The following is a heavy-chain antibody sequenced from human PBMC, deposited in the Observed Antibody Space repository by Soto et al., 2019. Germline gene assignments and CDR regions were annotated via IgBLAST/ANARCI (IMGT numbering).Heavy chain of an antibody. Sequence: QVQLQQWGAGLLKPSETLSLTCAVYGGSFSGYYWSWIRQPPGKGLEWFGEINHSGSTNYNPSLKSRATISLGTPKSQFSLKLSSVTAADTAVYYCARLYPPLRGSSWLDYWGQGTLVTVSS. V-gene: IGHV4-34*01. D-gene: IGHD6-13*01. CDR1: GGSFSGYY. CDR3: ARLYPPLRGSSWLDY. J-gene: IGHJ4*02. CDR2: INHSGST.